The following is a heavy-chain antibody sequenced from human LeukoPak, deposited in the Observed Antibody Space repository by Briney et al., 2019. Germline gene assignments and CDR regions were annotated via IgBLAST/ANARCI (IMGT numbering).Heavy chain of an antibody. Sequence: GGSLRLSCAASGFSFSSYAMTWVRQPPGKGLEWVSGISAAGYHTYYADSVKGRFTISRDNSKSTAYMQMNSLRAEDTALYYCVKASSSSPQYNWFDAWGQGTLVTVSS. CDR1: GFSFSSYA. CDR2: ISAAGYHT. CDR3: VKASSSSPQYNWFDA. D-gene: IGHD6-6*01. J-gene: IGHJ5*02. V-gene: IGHV3-23*01.